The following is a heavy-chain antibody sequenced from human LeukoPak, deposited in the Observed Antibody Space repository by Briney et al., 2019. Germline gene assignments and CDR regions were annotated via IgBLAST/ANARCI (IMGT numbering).Heavy chain of an antibody. Sequence: PSQTLSLTCTVSGGSISSGDYYWSWIRQPPGKGLEWIGYIYYSGSTYYNPSLKSRVTISVDTSKNQFSLKLSSVTAADTAVYYCARDEYYDSSGLRVYGTWGQGTLVTVSS. D-gene: IGHD3-22*01. CDR1: GGSISSGDYY. CDR3: ARDEYYDSSGLRVYGT. CDR2: IYYSGST. V-gene: IGHV4-30-4*08. J-gene: IGHJ5*02.